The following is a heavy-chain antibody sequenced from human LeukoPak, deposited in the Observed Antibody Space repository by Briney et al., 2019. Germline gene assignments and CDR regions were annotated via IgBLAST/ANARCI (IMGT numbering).Heavy chain of an antibody. D-gene: IGHD6-19*01. J-gene: IGHJ4*02. CDR2: ISSSSSYI. CDR1: GSTFSSYS. Sequence: PGGSLRLSCAASGSTFSSYSMNWVRQAPGKGLEWVSSISSSSSYIYYADSVKGRFTISRDNAKNSLYLQMNSLRAEDTAVYYCASWCDSSGWEPCNDYWGQGTLVTVSS. CDR3: ASWCDSSGWEPCNDY. V-gene: IGHV3-21*01.